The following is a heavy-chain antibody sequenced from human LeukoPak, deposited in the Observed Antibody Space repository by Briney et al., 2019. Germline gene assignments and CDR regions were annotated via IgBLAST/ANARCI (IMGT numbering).Heavy chain of an antibody. CDR1: GGSISSSSYS. D-gene: IGHD6-19*01. J-gene: IGHJ6*02. CDR3: ARHLSSGWYWDYYYYGMDV. Sequence: MTSETLSLTCTVSGGSISSSSYSWGWIRQPPGKGLEWIGSIYYSGSTYYNPSLKSRVTISVDTSKNQFSLKLSSVTAADTAVYYCARHLSSGWYWDYYYYGMDVWGQGTTVTVSS. V-gene: IGHV4-39*01. CDR2: IYYSGST.